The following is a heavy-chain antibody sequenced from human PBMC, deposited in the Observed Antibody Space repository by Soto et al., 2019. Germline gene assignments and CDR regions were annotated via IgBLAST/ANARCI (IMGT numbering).Heavy chain of an antibody. Sequence: QGELVQSGAEVKQPGASVKVSCKASGYTFPSSTISWLRQAPGQGLEWLGWINAYSGDRKFAQRFQGRVTMTKDTSTSTAYLELTSLTSDDTAIYYCASANYGDSDYWGQGTLLTVSS. J-gene: IGHJ4*02. CDR3: ASANYGDSDY. CDR1: GYTFPSST. V-gene: IGHV1-18*01. CDR2: INAYSGDR. D-gene: IGHD4-17*01.